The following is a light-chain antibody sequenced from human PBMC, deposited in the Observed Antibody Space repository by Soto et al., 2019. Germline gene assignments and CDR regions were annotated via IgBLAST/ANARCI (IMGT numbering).Light chain of an antibody. V-gene: IGKV3-20*01. Sequence: EIVLTQSPGTLSLSPGERATLSCRASQSVSSAYFAWYQHKPGQAPRLLIYGASNRATGIPDRFSGSGSGTHFPLTISRLEPEDFAVYFCQQYGRSPPFTFGQGTKVQIK. J-gene: IGKJ2*01. CDR3: QQYGRSPPFT. CDR1: QSVSSAY. CDR2: GAS.